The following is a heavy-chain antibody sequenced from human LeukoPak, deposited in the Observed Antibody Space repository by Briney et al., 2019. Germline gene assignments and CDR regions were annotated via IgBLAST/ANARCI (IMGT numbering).Heavy chain of an antibody. J-gene: IGHJ4*02. V-gene: IGHV1-69*04. CDR2: IIPILGIA. CDR1: GGTLSSYA. Sequence: GASVKVSGRAFGGTLSSYATGWVRQAPGQGLEWMGRIIPILGIANYAQKFQGRVTITADKSTSTAYMELSSLRSEDTAVYYCARGRDGYLGDYWGQGTLVTVSS. D-gene: IGHD5-24*01. CDR3: ARGRDGYLGDY.